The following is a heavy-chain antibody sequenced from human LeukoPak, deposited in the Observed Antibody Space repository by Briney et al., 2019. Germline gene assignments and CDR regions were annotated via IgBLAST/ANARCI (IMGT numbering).Heavy chain of an antibody. CDR2: IRYDGSNK. D-gene: IGHD3-9*01. CDR3: AEARYFDWLTSDY. V-gene: IGHV3-30*02. CDR1: GFTFSSYG. Sequence: PGGSLRLSCAASGFTFSSYGMHWVRQAPGKGLEWVAFIRYDGSNKYYADSVKGRFTISRDNSKNTLYLQMNSLGAEDTAVYYCAEARYFDWLTSDYWGQGTLVTVSS. J-gene: IGHJ4*02.